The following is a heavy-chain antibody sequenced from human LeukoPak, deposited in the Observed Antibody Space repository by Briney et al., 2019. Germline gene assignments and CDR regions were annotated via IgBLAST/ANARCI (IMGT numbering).Heavy chain of an antibody. D-gene: IGHD2-15*01. V-gene: IGHV3-23*01. CDR1: GFTFSSYA. CDR2: ISVSGNT. Sequence: GGTLRLSCAASGFTFSSYAMSWVRQGPGKGLEWVSAISVSGNTYHADSVKGRFTISRDSSKNTLYLQMNSLRAEDAAVYYCAKAPVTTCSGAYCYPFDYWGQGTLVTVSS. J-gene: IGHJ4*02. CDR3: AKAPVTTCSGAYCYPFDY.